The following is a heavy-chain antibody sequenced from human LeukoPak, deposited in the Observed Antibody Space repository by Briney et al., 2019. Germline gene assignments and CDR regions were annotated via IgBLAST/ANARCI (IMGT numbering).Heavy chain of an antibody. CDR3: ATILVRGYYYGMDV. CDR1: GYSFSGYY. D-gene: IGHD3-10*01. J-gene: IGHJ6*02. Sequence: GASVKVSCKASGYSFSGYYLQWVRQAPGQGLEWMGWINPDSGGTEYARRFQGRVTMTRDKSISTAYMELSRLRSDDTAVYYCATILVRGYYYGMDVWGQGTTVTVSS. CDR2: INPDSGGT. V-gene: IGHV1-2*02.